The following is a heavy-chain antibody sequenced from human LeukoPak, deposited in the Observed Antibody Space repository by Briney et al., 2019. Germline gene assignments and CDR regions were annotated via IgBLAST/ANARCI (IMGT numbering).Heavy chain of an antibody. Sequence: PSQTLSLTCAVYGASFSGYYWSWIRQPPGKGLEWIGEINQSGSNNYNPSLKSRVTISVDTSKNQFSLKLSSVTAADTAVYYCARAGGTTGTRSHYYYYMDVWGKGTTVTVAS. CDR2: INQSGSN. J-gene: IGHJ6*03. CDR1: GASFSGYY. V-gene: IGHV4-34*01. CDR3: ARAGGTTGTRSHYYYYMDV. D-gene: IGHD1-1*01.